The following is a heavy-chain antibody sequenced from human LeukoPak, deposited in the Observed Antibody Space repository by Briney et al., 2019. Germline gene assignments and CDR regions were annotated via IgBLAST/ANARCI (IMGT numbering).Heavy chain of an antibody. V-gene: IGHV3-48*03. Sequence: GGSLRLSCAASGFTFSSYEMNWVRQAPGKGLEWVSYISGSGSTRYYADSVKGRFTISRDNAKNSLFLQMNSLRAEDTAVYYCARGDGAGHYWGQETLVTVSS. J-gene: IGHJ4*02. D-gene: IGHD3-10*01. CDR3: ARGDGAGHY. CDR2: ISGSGSTR. CDR1: GFTFSSYE.